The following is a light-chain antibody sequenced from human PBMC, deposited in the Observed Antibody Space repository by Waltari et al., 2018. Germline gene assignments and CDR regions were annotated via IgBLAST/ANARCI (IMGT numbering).Light chain of an antibody. CDR1: NSNIGRNT. Sequence: QSVFTQPPSASGTPRQRVTISCSGSNSNIGRNTVNWYQQFPGTAPPLLVYNNFQRPSGVPDRFSGSKSGTSAYLAILGVRPEDEADYYCATWDDSLNGPVFGGGTKLTVL. V-gene: IGLV1-44*01. CDR3: ATWDDSLNGPV. J-gene: IGLJ2*01. CDR2: NNF.